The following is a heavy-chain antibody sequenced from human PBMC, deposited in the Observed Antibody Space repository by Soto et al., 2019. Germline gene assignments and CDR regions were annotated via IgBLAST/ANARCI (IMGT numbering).Heavy chain of an antibody. V-gene: IGHV4-34*01. Sequence: QVQLQQWGAGLLKPSETLSLSCAVYGGSFSGYYWSWIRQPPGKGLAWIGEINHSGRTNYNPSLESRVTLSVDTSKNQFSLKLSSVTAADTAVYYCARRGDCTSTSCLTFGYWGQGTLVTVSS. CDR2: INHSGRT. CDR1: GGSFSGYY. D-gene: IGHD2-2*01. CDR3: ARRGDCTSTSCLTFGY. J-gene: IGHJ4*02.